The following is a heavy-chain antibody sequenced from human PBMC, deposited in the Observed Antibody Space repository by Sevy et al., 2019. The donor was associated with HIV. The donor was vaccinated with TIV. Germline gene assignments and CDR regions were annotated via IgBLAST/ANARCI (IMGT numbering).Heavy chain of an antibody. V-gene: IGHV3-7*01. CDR1: GFTLNSYW. D-gene: IGHD6-13*01. J-gene: IGHJ4*02. CDR2: IKQDGSVR. Sequence: GGSLRLSCVASGFTLNSYWMSWVRQAPGKGLEWVANIKQDGSVRYYVDSVKGRFTISRDNARNLAYLQMNSLRVEDTALYYCVRAIAADGSFWGQGTLVTVSS. CDR3: VRAIAADGSF.